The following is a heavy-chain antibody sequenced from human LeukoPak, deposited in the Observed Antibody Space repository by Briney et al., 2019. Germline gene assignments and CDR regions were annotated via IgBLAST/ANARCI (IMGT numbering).Heavy chain of an antibody. J-gene: IGHJ4*02. Sequence: GGSLRLSCAASAFTFTSYAMSWVRQAPGKGLEWVSAISGSGGTTYYADFVKGRFTISRDNSKNTLYLQMNSLRAEDTAVYYCAKMVGGIFGPFDYWGQGTLVSVSS. CDR1: AFTFTSYA. V-gene: IGHV3-23*01. D-gene: IGHD3/OR15-3a*01. CDR2: ISGSGGTT. CDR3: AKMVGGIFGPFDY.